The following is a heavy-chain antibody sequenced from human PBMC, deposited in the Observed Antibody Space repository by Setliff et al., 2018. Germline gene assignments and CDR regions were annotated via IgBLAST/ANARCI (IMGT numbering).Heavy chain of an antibody. V-gene: IGHV3-21*01. J-gene: IGHJ5*01. Sequence: GGSLSLSCAASRLTFSNYSMNWVRQAPGKGLEWVSSISSTSTYTHYADSVKGRFTMSRDNAKNSLYLQMNSLRVEDTAVYYCARGGCTGGVCYDVDSWGQGTLVTVSS. CDR3: ARGGCTGGVCYDVDS. CDR1: RLTFSNYS. CDR2: ISSTSTYT. D-gene: IGHD2-8*02.